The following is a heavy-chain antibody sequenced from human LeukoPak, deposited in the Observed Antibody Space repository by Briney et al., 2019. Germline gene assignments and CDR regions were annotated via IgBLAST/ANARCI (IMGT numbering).Heavy chain of an antibody. J-gene: IGHJ6*03. CDR3: AKHLRSGYDPLLYMDV. D-gene: IGHD5-12*01. CDR2: ISYDGSNK. CDR1: GFTFSSYG. V-gene: IGHV3-30*18. Sequence: GGSLRLSCAASGFTFSSYGMHWVRQAPGKGLEWVAVISYDGSNKYYADSVKGRFTISRDNSKNTLYLQMNSLRAEDTAVYYCAKHLRSGYDPLLYMDVWGKGTTVTISS.